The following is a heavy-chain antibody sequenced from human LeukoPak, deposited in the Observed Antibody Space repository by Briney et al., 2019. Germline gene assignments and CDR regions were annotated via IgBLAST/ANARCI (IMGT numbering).Heavy chain of an antibody. Sequence: GGSLRLSCAASGVTFSSYGMHWVRQAPGKGLEWVAVISYDGSNKYYADSVKGRFTISRDSSKNTLYLQMNSLRAEDTAVYYCAKDLCGGDCGAFDIWGQGTMVTVSS. J-gene: IGHJ3*02. CDR1: GVTFSSYG. D-gene: IGHD2-21*02. V-gene: IGHV3-30*18. CDR3: AKDLCGGDCGAFDI. CDR2: ISYDGSNK.